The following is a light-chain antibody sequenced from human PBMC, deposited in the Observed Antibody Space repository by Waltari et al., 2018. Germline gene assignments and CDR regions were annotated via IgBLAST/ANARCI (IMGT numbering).Light chain of an antibody. CDR1: QSLVFSNGNIY. CDR3: MQAAHWPYT. J-gene: IGKJ2*01. Sequence: DAVMTQSPLSLPVTLGQPASISCRSSQSLVFSNGNIYLNWFHQRPGQSPRRLISKVSNRDSGVPDRFSGSGSGTDFTLKISRVEAEDVGGVYYCMQAAHWPYTFGQGTKLEIK. CDR2: KVS. V-gene: IGKV2-30*01.